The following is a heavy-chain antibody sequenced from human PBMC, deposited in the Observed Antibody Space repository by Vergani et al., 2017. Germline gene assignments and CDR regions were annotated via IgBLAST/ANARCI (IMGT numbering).Heavy chain of an antibody. CDR2: ISYDGSNK. Sequence: QVQLVESGGGVVQPGRSLRLSCAASGFTFSSYGMHWVRQAPGKGLEWVAVISYDGSNKYYADSVKGRFTISRDNSKNTLYLQMNSLRAEDTAVYYCARYCSSTSCYAFDYWGQGTLVTVSS. J-gene: IGHJ4*02. CDR1: GFTFSSYG. CDR3: ARYCSSTSCYAFDY. V-gene: IGHV3-30*03. D-gene: IGHD2-2*01.